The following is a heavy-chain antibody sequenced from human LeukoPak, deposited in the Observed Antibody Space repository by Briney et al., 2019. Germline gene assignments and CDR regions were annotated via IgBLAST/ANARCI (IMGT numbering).Heavy chain of an antibody. D-gene: IGHD4-17*01. CDR2: ISGSGGST. CDR1: GFTFSSYA. Sequence: GGSLRLSCAASGFTFSSYATSWVRQAPGKGLEWVSAISGSGGSTYYADSVRGRFTISRDNSKNTLYLQMNSLRAEDTAVYYCAKDVRTEYYFDYWGQGTLVTVSS. V-gene: IGHV3-23*01. CDR3: AKDVRTEYYFDY. J-gene: IGHJ4*02.